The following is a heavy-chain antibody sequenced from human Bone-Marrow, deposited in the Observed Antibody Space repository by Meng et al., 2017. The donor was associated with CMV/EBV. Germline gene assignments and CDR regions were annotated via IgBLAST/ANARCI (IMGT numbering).Heavy chain of an antibody. D-gene: IGHD3-3*01. J-gene: IGHJ4*02. CDR3: ASVYYDFWSGYFDY. CDR1: GFTFDDYG. Sequence: GGSLRLSCAASGFTFDDYGMSWVRQAPGKGLEWVSVIYSGGSTYYADSVKGRFTISRDNSKNTLYLQMNSLRAEDTAVYYCASVYYDFWSGYFDYWGQGTLVTVSS. CDR2: IYSGGST. V-gene: IGHV3-66*01.